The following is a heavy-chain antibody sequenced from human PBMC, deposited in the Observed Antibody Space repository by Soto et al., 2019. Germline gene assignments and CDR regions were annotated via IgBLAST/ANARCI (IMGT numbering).Heavy chain of an antibody. CDR3: ARGAVADYSRVFDY. J-gene: IGHJ4*02. V-gene: IGHV6-1*01. CDR2: TYYRSKWYK. Sequence: SPPLSLTCAISGDSVSSNSAAWNWIRQSPSRGLEWLGRTYYRSKWYKDYEVSVKSRITINLDTSKNQFSLQLNSVTPEDTAVYYCARGAVADYSRVFDYWGQGTLVTVSS. CDR1: GDSVSSNSAA. D-gene: IGHD6-19*01.